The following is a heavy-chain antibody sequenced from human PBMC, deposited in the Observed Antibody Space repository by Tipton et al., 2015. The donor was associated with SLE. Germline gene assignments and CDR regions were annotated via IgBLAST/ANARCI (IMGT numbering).Heavy chain of an antibody. Sequence: SLTCTVSGGSVSSSGYYWAWIRQPPGKGLEWIANVYYTGSTYYNPSLKSRVTISVDTSKSQFYLRLSSVTAADTAVYYCARGDFWSGLDYWGQGALVTVSS. CDR1: GGSVSSSGYY. V-gene: IGHV4-39*07. J-gene: IGHJ4*02. CDR2: VYYTGST. CDR3: ARGDFWSGLDY. D-gene: IGHD3-3*01.